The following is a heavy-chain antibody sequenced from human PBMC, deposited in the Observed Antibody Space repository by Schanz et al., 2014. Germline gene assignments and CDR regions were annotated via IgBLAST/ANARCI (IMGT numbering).Heavy chain of an antibody. CDR3: AKGGSSLDD. CDR2: IRYDGSKK. V-gene: IGHV3-30*02. Sequence: QVQLVESGGGVVQPGGSLRLSCEASGFTFSSYGMHWVRQAPGKGLEWVTFIRYDGSKKYYVDSVKGRFTISRDNSKNTLXXXXXXXXXXDTAVYYCAKGGSSLDDWGQGTLVTVSS. CDR1: GFTFSSYG. J-gene: IGHJ4*02. D-gene: IGHD3-16*01.